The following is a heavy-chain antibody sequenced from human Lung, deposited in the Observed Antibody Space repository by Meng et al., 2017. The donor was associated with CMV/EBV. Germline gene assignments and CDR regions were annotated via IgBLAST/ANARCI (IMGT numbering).Heavy chain of an antibody. D-gene: IGHD1-14*01. CDR2: VVYSGTT. J-gene: IGHJ4*02. CDR1: GGSISSSSYY. V-gene: IGHV4-39*01. Sequence: QLLEAGPGLGKPSETLSLTCTVSGGSISSSSYYWDWIRQPPGEGLEWIGSVVYSGTTYYTSSLKSRVSISVDTSKNQFSLKLSSVTAADTAVYYCARHHHSPTFDYWGQGTLVTVSS. CDR3: ARHHHSPTFDY.